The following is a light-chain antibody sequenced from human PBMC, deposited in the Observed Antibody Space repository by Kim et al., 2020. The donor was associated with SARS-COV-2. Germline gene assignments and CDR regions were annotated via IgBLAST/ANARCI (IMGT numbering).Light chain of an antibody. CDR2: GAS. CDR1: QSVSSN. Sequence: EIVMTQSPATLSVSPGERATLSCRASQSVSSNLAWYQQKPGQAPRLLIYGASTRATGIPARFSGSGSGTEFTLTISSLQSEDFAVYYCQQYNNWPRMYTFGQGPKLEI. J-gene: IGKJ2*01. CDR3: QQYNNWPRMYT. V-gene: IGKV3-15*01.